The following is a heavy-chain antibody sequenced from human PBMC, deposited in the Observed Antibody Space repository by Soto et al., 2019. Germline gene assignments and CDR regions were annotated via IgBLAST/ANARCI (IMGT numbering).Heavy chain of an antibody. Sequence: SVKVSCKASGGTFSSYTISWVRQAPGQGLEWMGRIIPILGIANYAQKFQGRVTITADKSTSTAYMELSSLRSEDTAVYYCARASGIAAPSDYWGQGTLVTVSS. CDR2: IIPILGIA. CDR1: GGTFSSYT. V-gene: IGHV1-69*02. J-gene: IGHJ4*02. CDR3: ARASGIAAPSDY. D-gene: IGHD6-13*01.